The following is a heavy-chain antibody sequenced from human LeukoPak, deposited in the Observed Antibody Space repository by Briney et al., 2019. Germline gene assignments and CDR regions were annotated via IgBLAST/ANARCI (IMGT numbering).Heavy chain of an antibody. CDR3: ARSPPGRTNWNYYDY. Sequence: PGGSLRLSCAASGLPFSDYAMHWVRPAPGKGLEFVSVIGPIGVYTYYANSVKGRFTISRDNSKSTVSLQMGSLRDEDMAVYYCARSPPGRTNWNYYDYWGRGTLVTVSS. J-gene: IGHJ4*02. CDR2: IGPIGVYT. V-gene: IGHV3-64*01. D-gene: IGHD1-1*01. CDR1: GLPFSDYA.